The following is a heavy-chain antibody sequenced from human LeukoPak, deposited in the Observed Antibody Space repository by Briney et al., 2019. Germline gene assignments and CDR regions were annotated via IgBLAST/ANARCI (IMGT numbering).Heavy chain of an antibody. J-gene: IGHJ5*02. CDR3: ARADCSSSTCYLRRSWFDP. V-gene: IGHV3-21*01. CDR1: GFTLSNYD. Sequence: GGSLRLSCAASGFTLSNYDMNWVRQAPGKGLEWVSSISTSSRCIYYKDSVRGRFTISRDDAKNSLYLEMNSLRAEDTAVYYCARADCSSSTCYLRRSWFDPWGQGTLVTVSS. D-gene: IGHD2-2*01. CDR2: ISTSSRCI.